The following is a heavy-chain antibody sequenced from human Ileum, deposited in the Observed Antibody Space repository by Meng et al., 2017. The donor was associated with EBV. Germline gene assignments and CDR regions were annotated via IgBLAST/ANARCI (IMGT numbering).Heavy chain of an antibody. D-gene: IGHD2-15*01. CDR1: CFPFSGST. CDR3: TRNLGYCSGGSCA. CDR2: IRNKANSYAT. Sequence: RGGSGRELVAPGGAPKPSCAPSCFPFSGSTRHWVLPASGKGLDWVGRIRNKANSYATAYAASVKGRFTISRDDSKNTAYLQMNSLKTEDTAVYYCTRNLGYCSGGSCAWGQGTLVTVSS. J-gene: IGHJ5*02. V-gene: IGHV3-73*01.